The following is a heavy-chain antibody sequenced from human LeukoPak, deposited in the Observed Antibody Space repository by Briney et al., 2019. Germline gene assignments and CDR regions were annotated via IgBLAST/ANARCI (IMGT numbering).Heavy chain of an antibody. CDR1: GGSFSGYY. D-gene: IGHD6-19*01. CDR3: ARVPDGQWLVFFDY. V-gene: IGHV4-34*01. Sequence: SETLSLTCAVYGGSFSGYYWSWIRQPPGKGLEWIGEINHSGSTNYNPSLKSRVTISVDTSKNQFSLKLSSVTAADTAVYYCARVPDGQWLVFFDYWGQGTLVTVSS. CDR2: INHSGST. J-gene: IGHJ4*02.